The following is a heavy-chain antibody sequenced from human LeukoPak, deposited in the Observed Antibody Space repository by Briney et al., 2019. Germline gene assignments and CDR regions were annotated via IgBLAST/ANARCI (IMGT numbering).Heavy chain of an antibody. V-gene: IGHV4-61*02. CDR1: GGSVSSGDSY. Sequence: SQTLSLTCTVSGGSVSSGDSYWSWIRQPAGKGLEWIGRIYTSGNTNYNPSLDSRGTISRDTSKNQLSLTLTSVTAADTAVYYCARSSYDSLTGYYFLDYWGQGILVTVSS. CDR2: IYTSGNT. CDR3: ARSSYDSLTGYYFLDY. D-gene: IGHD3-9*01. J-gene: IGHJ4*02.